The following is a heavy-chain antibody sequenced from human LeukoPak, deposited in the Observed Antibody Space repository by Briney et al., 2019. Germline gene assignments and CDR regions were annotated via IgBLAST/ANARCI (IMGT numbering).Heavy chain of an antibody. V-gene: IGHV5-51*01. CDR1: GYSFTSYW. Sequence: GESLKISCKGSGYSFTSYWIGWVRQMPGKGLEWMGIIYSGDSDSRYSPSFQGQVTISADKSISTAYLQWSSLKASDTAMYYCAREVGSSGPYYYYYMDVWGKGTTVTVSS. J-gene: IGHJ6*03. CDR2: IYSGDSDS. D-gene: IGHD6-19*01. CDR3: AREVGSSGPYYYYYMDV.